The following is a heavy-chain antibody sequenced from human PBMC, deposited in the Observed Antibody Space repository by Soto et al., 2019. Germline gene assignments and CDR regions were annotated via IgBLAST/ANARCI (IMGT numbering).Heavy chain of an antibody. CDR3: EHRRGTYDFWRGGDYYFDD. CDR1: GFSLSTSGVG. Sequence: QITLKESGPTLVKPTQTLTLTCTFSGFSLSTSGVGVGWIRQPPGKALEWLALIYWNDDKRYSPSLKSRLTITKDTSKNQVVLTMTNIDAVDTATYYCEHRRGTYDFWRGGDYYFDDWGQGTLVTVSS. V-gene: IGHV2-5*01. D-gene: IGHD3-3*01. CDR2: IYWNDDK. J-gene: IGHJ4*02.